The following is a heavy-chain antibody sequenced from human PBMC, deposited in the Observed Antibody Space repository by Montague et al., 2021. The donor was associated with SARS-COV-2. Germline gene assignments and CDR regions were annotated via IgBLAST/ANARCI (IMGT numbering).Heavy chain of an antibody. CDR2: ISHSGST. D-gene: IGHD3-22*01. CDR3: ARISRNSGFVGVFDI. Sequence: SETLSLTCAVYGGSLSGYYWSWIRQPPGEGLEWIAEISHSGSTSYNPSLKSRVTISVDTPKNQFSLRLSSVTAADTAVYYCARISRNSGFVGVFDIWGQGTLVTVSS. CDR1: GGSLSGYY. J-gene: IGHJ3*02. V-gene: IGHV4-34*01.